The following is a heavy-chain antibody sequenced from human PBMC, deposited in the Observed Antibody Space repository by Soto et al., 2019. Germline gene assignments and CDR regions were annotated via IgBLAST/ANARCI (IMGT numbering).Heavy chain of an antibody. D-gene: IGHD4-17*01. V-gene: IGHV3-30*18. CDR1: SFTFTSYD. J-gene: IGHJ4*02. CDR3: AKDPYGDSFF. CDR2: ISSDGTKK. Sequence: ESVGGVVQPGRSLRLSFAASSFTFTSYDLHWVRQAPGKGLEWVAFISSDGTKKYYADSVKGRFTISRDNSKNTLYLQMNSLKPEDTAVSHCAKDPYGDSFFGGKGTLLTASS.